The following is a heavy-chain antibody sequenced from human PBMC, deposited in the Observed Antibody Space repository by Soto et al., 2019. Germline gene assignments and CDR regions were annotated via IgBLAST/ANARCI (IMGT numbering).Heavy chain of an antibody. CDR3: AREYSSGWYGYFQH. D-gene: IGHD6-19*01. CDR2: VYYSGST. V-gene: IGHV4-31*03. CDR1: GFSISSSSCY. Sequence: SDTLSLTCTFSGFSISSSSCYWSWIRQYPGLGLEWIGAVYYSGSTYYKRPLKSRLTMSVDTSKNQFSLMLTSVTAADTAVYYCAREYSSGWYGYFQHWGQGIQVTVSS. J-gene: IGHJ1*01.